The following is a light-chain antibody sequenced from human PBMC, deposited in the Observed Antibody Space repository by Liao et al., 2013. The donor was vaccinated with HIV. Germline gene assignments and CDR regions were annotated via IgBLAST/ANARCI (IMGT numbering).Light chain of an antibody. J-gene: IGLJ2*01. CDR3: QVWDSSSDHVV. CDR2: YDR. Sequence: YVLTQPPSVSVAPGKTARVTCGGYNLGSKGVHWYQQKPGQAPVLVIYYDRDRPSGIPERFSGSNSGNTATLTISRVEAGDEADYYCQVWDSSSDHVVFGGGTKLTVL. V-gene: IGLV3-21*04. CDR1: NLGSKG.